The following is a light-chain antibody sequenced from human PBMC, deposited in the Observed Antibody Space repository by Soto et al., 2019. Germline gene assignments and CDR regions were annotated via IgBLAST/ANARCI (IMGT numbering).Light chain of an antibody. CDR1: SSDVGGYNY. V-gene: IGLV2-14*03. Sequence: QSALTQPASVSGSPGQSITISCTGTSSDVGGYNYVSWFQQHPGKAPKLKIYEVSNRPSGVSNRFSGSKSGYMASLTISELQAEDEADYYCTSFTSSSTWVFGGGTKVTVL. J-gene: IGLJ3*02. CDR3: TSFTSSSTWV. CDR2: EVS.